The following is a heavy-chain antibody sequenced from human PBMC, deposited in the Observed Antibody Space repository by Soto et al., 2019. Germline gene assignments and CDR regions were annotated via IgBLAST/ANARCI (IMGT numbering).Heavy chain of an antibody. CDR2: ISWNSGSI. J-gene: IGHJ4*02. D-gene: IGHD2-2*01. CDR1: GFTFDDYA. Sequence: GGSLRLSCAASGFTFDDYAMHWVRQAPGKGLEWVSGISWNSGSIGYADSVKGRFTISRDNTKNSLYLQMNSLRAEDTALYYCAKEPPSRRYCSSTSCENYFDYWGQGTLVTVSS. CDR3: AKEPPSRRYCSSTSCENYFDY. V-gene: IGHV3-9*01.